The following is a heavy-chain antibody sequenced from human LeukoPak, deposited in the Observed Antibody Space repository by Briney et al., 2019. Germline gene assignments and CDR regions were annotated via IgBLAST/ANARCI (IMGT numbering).Heavy chain of an antibody. J-gene: IGHJ4*02. CDR3: ARDSGYSYGTGGFDY. CDR1: GGSISSGSYY. Sequence: SQTLSLTCTVSGGSISSGSYYWSWIRQPAGKGLEWIGRIYTSGSTNYNPSLKSRVTISVDTSKNQFSLKLSSVTAADTAVYYCARDSGYSYGTGGFDYWGQGTLVTVSS. D-gene: IGHD5-18*01. V-gene: IGHV4-61*02. CDR2: IYTSGST.